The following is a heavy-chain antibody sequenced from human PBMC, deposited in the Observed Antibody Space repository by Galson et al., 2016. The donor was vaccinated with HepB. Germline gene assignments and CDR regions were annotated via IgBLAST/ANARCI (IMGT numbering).Heavy chain of an antibody. D-gene: IGHD5-12*01. J-gene: IGHJ3*01. CDR2: INPDGSKT. V-gene: IGHV3-7*01. Sequence: SLRLSCAASGFTFRTSWMSWVRQRPGKGLEWVAKINPDGSKTYYVDSVKGRFNISRDNAKNSLYLRMNSLRADDTAVYSWARDPIKCAFDLWGQGTMVTVSS. CDR1: GFTFRTSW. CDR3: ARDPIKCAFDL.